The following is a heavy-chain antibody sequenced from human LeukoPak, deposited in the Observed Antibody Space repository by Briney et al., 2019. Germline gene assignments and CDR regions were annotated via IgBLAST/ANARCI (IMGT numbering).Heavy chain of an antibody. V-gene: IGHV1-2*02. CDR3: ARFVLYDGSGYYYGY. CDR2: THPNSGGT. D-gene: IGHD3-22*01. CDR1: GYTFTGQY. Sequence: ASVKVSCKSAGYTFTGQYMHLVRQAPGQGLGWMGWTHPNSGGTNYAQKFQVRVTMTRATSISTAYMELGRLRSDDTDVYYCARFVLYDGSGYYYGYWGEGTLVTVSS. J-gene: IGHJ4*02.